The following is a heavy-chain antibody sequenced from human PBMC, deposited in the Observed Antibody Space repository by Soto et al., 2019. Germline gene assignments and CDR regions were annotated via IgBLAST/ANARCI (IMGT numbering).Heavy chain of an antibody. J-gene: IGHJ4*02. Sequence: EVQLVESGEGLVQPGGSLRLSCAASGFTFSSYAMHWVRQAPGKGLEYVSAISSNGGSTYYADSVKGRFTISRDNSKNTLYLQMGSLRAEDMAVYYCARASTRMVYGLGYFDYWGQGTLVTVSS. D-gene: IGHD2-8*01. V-gene: IGHV3-64*02. CDR1: GFTFSSYA. CDR2: ISSNGGST. CDR3: ARASTRMVYGLGYFDY.